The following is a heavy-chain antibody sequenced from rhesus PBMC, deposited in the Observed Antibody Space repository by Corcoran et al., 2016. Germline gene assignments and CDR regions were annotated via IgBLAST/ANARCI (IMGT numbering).Heavy chain of an antibody. CDR2: ISWSGGST. J-gene: IGHJ4*01. CDR3: ARVRPTGVIIGYFDY. V-gene: IGHV3-201*01. Sequence: EVQLVESGGGVVQPGGSLRLSCAASGFTFDDYAMHWVRQAPGKGLEWVSGISWSGGSTYYADSVKGQFTISRDNAKNSLYLQMGILRAEDTALYYCARVRPTGVIIGYFDYWGQGVLVTVSS. D-gene: IGHD3-34*01. CDR1: GFTFDDYA.